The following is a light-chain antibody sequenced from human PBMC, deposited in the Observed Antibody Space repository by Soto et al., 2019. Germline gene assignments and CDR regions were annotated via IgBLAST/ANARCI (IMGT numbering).Light chain of an antibody. Sequence: QSALTQPASVSGSPGQSITISCTGTSSDVGGYNYVSWYQQHPGKAPKLIIYEVTHRPSGVSSRFYGSRSGNTASLTISGLQAEDEADYYCSSYTSSDTLVFGAGTKLTVL. CDR2: EVT. V-gene: IGLV2-14*01. J-gene: IGLJ2*01. CDR1: SSDVGGYNY. CDR3: SSYTSSDTLV.